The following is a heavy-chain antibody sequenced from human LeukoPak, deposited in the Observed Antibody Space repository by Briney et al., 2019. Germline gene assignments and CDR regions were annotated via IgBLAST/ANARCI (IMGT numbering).Heavy chain of an antibody. V-gene: IGHV3-48*01. CDR1: GFTFSSYA. Sequence: GGSLRLSCAASGFTFSSYAMHWVRQAPGKGLEWVSYISSSSSTIYYADSVKGRFTISRDNAKNSLYLQMNSLRAEDTAVYYCARRAGGIYYYYYYMDVWGKGTTVTVSS. CDR2: ISSSSSTI. J-gene: IGHJ6*03. D-gene: IGHD2-8*02. CDR3: ARRAGGIYYYYYYMDV.